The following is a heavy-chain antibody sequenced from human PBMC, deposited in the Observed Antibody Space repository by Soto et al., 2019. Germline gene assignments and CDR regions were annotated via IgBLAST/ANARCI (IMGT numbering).Heavy chain of an antibody. J-gene: IGHJ6*02. V-gene: IGHV1-69*12. D-gene: IGHD1-1*01. CDR2: IIHSFGTA. CDR1: GGTFSSYA. Sequence: QVQLVQSGAEVQKPGSSVKVSCKASGGTFSSYAISWVRQAPGQGLEWMGGIIHSFGTANYAQKFQGRVTITADASTSTAYMELISLTSEDTSVYSCAGPPEITRIDYYTGMDVWGQGTTVTVAS. CDR3: AGPPEITRIDYYTGMDV.